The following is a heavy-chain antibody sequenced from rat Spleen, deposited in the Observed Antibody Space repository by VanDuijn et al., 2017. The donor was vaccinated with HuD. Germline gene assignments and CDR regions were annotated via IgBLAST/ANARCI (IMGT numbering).Heavy chain of an antibody. CDR1: GFTFSNYG. CDR3: ARRPYY. V-gene: IGHV5-29*01. J-gene: IGHJ2*01. Sequence: EVQLVESDGGLVQPGRSMKLSCAASGFTFSNYGMAWVRQAPKKDLEWVASIIYDGSSTYYRDSVKGRFTVSRVNAKSTLYLQMDSLRSEDTATYYCARRPYYWGQGVMVTVSS. CDR2: IIYDGSST.